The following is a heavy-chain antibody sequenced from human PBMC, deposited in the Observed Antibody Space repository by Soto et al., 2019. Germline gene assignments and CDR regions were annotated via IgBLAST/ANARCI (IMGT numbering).Heavy chain of an antibody. CDR2: ISSSGTDT. CDR3: AKTWGSLYFDS. D-gene: IGHD3-16*02. V-gene: IGHV3-23*01. J-gene: IGHJ4*02. CDR1: GFTFSTYT. Sequence: GGSLRLSCAASGFTFSTYTMSWVRQAPGKGLEWVSTISSSGTDTYYADSVKGRFTISRDNSKNTLYLQLNSLRAEDTAVYFCAKTWGSLYFDSWGQGTLVTVSS.